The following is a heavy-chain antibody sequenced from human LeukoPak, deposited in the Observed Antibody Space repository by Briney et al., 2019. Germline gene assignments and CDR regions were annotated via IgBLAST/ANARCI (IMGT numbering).Heavy chain of an antibody. CDR2: IYTSGST. Sequence: EWIGRIYTSGSTNYNPSLKSRVTMSVDTSKNQFSLKLSSVTAADTAVYYCARSQSGNYLLVDIYGFYYYMDVWGKGTTVTVSS. V-gene: IGHV4-59*10. CDR3: ARSQSGNYLLVDIYGFYYYMDV. D-gene: IGHD1-7*01. J-gene: IGHJ6*03.